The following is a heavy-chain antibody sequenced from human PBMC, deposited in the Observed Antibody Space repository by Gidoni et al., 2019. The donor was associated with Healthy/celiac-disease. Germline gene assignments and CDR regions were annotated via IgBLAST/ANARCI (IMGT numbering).Heavy chain of an antibody. CDR1: GYTFPSYG. CDR2: ISAYNGNT. D-gene: IGHD2-2*01. CDR3: ARDLVVPAVLYYYGMDV. J-gene: IGHJ6*02. V-gene: IGHV1-18*01. Sequence: QVQLVQSGAEVNKPGASVKVSCTASGYTFPSYGISWVRQAPGQGLEWMGWISAYNGNTNYAQKLQGRVTMTTDTSTSTAYMELRSLRADDTAVYYCARDLVVPAVLYYYGMDVWGQGTTVTVSS.